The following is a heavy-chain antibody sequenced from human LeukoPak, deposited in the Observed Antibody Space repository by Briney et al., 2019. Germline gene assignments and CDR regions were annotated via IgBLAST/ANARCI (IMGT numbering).Heavy chain of an antibody. D-gene: IGHD6-13*01. Sequence: SGPTLGHPPQPLTLTYTFSGFSRGTSGVGVGWIRQPPGKALEWLALIYWDDDKRYSSSLKSRLTITKDTSKNQVVLTMTNMDPVDTATCYCARRTIAAAIDYWGQGTLVTVSS. CDR3: ARRTIAAAIDY. V-gene: IGHV2-5*02. CDR1: GFSRGTSGVG. CDR2: IYWDDDK. J-gene: IGHJ4*02.